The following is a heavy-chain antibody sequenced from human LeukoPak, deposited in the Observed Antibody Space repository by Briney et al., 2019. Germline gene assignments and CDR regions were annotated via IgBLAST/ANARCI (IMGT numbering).Heavy chain of an antibody. Sequence: PSETLSLTCAVSGGSISSGGYSWSWIRQPPGQGLEWIGYIYHSGSTYYNPSLKSRVTISVDRSKNQFSLKLSSVTAADTAVYYCASTRGGDYGDYFDYWGQGTLVTVSS. CDR1: GGSISSGGYS. CDR3: ASTRGGDYGDYFDY. CDR2: IYHSGST. V-gene: IGHV4-30-2*01. D-gene: IGHD4-17*01. J-gene: IGHJ4*02.